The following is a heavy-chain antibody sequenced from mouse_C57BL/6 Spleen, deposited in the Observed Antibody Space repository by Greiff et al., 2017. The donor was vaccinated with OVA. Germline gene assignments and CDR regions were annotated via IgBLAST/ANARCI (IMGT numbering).Heavy chain of an antibody. J-gene: IGHJ4*01. V-gene: IGHV5-4*01. Sequence: EVQVVESGGGLVKPGGSLKLSCAASGFTFSSYAMSWVRQTPEKRLEWVATISDGGSYTYYPDNVKGRFTISRDNAKNNLYLQMSHLKSEDTAMYYCARGGLLRHAMDYWGQGTSVTVSS. CDR2: ISDGGSYT. D-gene: IGHD1-2*01. CDR3: ARGGLLRHAMDY. CDR1: GFTFSSYA.